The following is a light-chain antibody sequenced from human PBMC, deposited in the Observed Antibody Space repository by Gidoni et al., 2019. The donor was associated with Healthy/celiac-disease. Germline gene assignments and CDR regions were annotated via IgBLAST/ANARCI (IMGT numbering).Light chain of an antibody. Sequence: DIQMTQSPSTLSASLGDRVTITCRASQSISSWLAWYQQKPGKAPNLLIYDASSLESGVPSRFSGSGSGTEFTLTISSLQPDDFATYYCQQYSTYPVTFXQXTKVEIK. J-gene: IGKJ1*01. CDR1: QSISSW. CDR2: DAS. CDR3: QQYSTYPVT. V-gene: IGKV1-5*01.